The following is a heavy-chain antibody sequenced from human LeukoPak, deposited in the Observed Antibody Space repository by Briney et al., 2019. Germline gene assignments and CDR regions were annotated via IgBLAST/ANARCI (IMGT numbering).Heavy chain of an antibody. D-gene: IGHD3-22*01. J-gene: IGHJ4*02. CDR2: ISGSGGST. V-gene: IGHV3-23*01. CDR1: GFTFSSYA. CDR3: AKDLHYYDSSLPRFDY. Sequence: GGPLRLSCAASGFTFSSYAMSWVRQAPGKGLEWVSAISGSGGSTYYADSVKGRFTISRDNSKNTLYLQMNSLRAEDTAVYYCAKDLHYYDSSLPRFDYWGQGTLVTVSS.